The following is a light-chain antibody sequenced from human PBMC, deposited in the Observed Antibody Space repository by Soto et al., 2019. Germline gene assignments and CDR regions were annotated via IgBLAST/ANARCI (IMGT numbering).Light chain of an antibody. Sequence: QSVLTKPPSASGTPGQRVTISCSGSSSNIGSNAVNWYQQIPGTAPKLLIYINNQRPSGVPDRFSGSKSGTSASLAISGLQSEDEADYYCATWDDILNGVLFGGGTKLTVL. CDR2: INN. V-gene: IGLV1-44*01. J-gene: IGLJ2*01. CDR3: ATWDDILNGVL. CDR1: SSNIGSNA.